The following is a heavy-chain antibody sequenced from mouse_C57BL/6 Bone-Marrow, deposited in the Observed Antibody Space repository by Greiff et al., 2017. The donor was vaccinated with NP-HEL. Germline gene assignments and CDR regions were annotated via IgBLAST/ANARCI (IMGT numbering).Heavy chain of an antibody. CDR1: GYTFTSYW. D-gene: IGHD2-5*01. CDR2: IDPSDSYT. Sequence: QVQLQQSGAELVKPGASVKLSCKASGYTFTSYWMQWVKQRPGQGLEWIGEIDPSDSYTNYNQKFKGKATLTVDTSSSTAYMQLSSLTSEDSAVYYCAIAYYSNYDAMDYWGQGTSVTVSS. J-gene: IGHJ4*01. V-gene: IGHV1-50*01. CDR3: AIAYYSNYDAMDY.